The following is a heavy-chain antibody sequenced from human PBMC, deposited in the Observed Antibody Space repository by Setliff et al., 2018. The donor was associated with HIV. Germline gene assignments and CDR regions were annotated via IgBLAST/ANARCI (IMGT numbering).Heavy chain of an antibody. D-gene: IGHD3-22*01. V-gene: IGHV5-51*01. CDR2: IYPDESDS. J-gene: IGHJ4*02. CDR3: ARGDMGYYYDSSGYSHFDH. Sequence: PGESLKISCKGSGYSFPTYWIAWVRQMPGKGLEWMGVIYPDESDSRYSPSFRGQVTISADKPINTAYLQWSSLKASDTAMYYCARGDMGYYYDSSGYSHFDHWGQGTLVTVSS. CDR1: GYSFPTYW.